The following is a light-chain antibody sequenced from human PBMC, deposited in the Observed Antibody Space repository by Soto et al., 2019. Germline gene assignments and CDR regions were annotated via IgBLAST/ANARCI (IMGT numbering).Light chain of an antibody. CDR1: TGAVTSGHY. V-gene: IGLV7-46*01. J-gene: IGLJ3*02. CDR3: LLSYSGARV. CDR2: DTR. Sequence: QTVVTQEPSLTVSPGGTVTLTCGSNTGAVTSGHYPYWFQQKPGQAPRTLIYDTRNKHSWTPARFSGSLLGGKAALTLSGAQPEDEAEYYCLLSYSGARVFGGGTKLTVL.